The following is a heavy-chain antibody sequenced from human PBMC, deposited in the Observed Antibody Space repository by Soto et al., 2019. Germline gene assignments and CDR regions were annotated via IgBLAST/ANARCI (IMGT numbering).Heavy chain of an antibody. CDR3: ATARNSNSSSWYAFDI. Sequence: ASVKVSCKASGYTFTGYYMHWVRQAPGQGLEWMGWINPNSGGTNYAQKFQGWVTMTRDTSISTAYMELSRLRSDDMAVYYCATARNSNSSSWYAFDIWGQGTIVTVSS. V-gene: IGHV1-2*04. J-gene: IGHJ3*02. CDR2: INPNSGGT. CDR1: GYTFTGYY. D-gene: IGHD6-13*01.